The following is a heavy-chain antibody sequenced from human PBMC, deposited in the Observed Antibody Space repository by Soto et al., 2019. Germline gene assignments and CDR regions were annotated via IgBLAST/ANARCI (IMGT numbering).Heavy chain of an antibody. CDR1: GFTFSSYA. D-gene: IGHD3-10*01. J-gene: IGHJ6*02. CDR3: AKDLGLRWFGENPYGMDV. CDR2: ISGSGGST. V-gene: IGHV3-23*01. Sequence: EVQLLESGGGLVQPGGSLRLSCAASGFTFSSYAMSWVRQAPGKGLEWVSGISGSGGSTYYADSVKGRFTISRDNSRNTLYLQMNSLRAEDTAVYYCAKDLGLRWFGENPYGMDVWGQGTTVTVSS.